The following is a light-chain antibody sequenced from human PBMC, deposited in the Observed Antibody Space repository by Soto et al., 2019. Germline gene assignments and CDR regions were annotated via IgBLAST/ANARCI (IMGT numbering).Light chain of an antibody. J-gene: IGLJ1*01. CDR1: SSDVGGYNY. Sequence: QSALTQPASVSGSPGQSITISCTGTSSDVGGYNYVSWYQQHPGKAPNLMIYEVSNRPSGVSNRFSGSKSGNTASLTISGLQAEDEADYYCSSYTSSSTPVFGTGTQLTVL. CDR3: SSYTSSSTPV. V-gene: IGLV2-14*01. CDR2: EVS.